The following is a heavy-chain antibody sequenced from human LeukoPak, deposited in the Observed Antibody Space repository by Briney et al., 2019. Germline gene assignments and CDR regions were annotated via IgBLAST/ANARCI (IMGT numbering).Heavy chain of an antibody. D-gene: IGHD2-2*01. CDR1: GYTFTGYY. CDR2: INPNSGGT. V-gene: IGHV1-2*02. J-gene: IGHJ4*02. Sequence: ASVKVSCKASGYTFTGYYMHWVRQAPGQGLEWMGWINPNSGGTNYAQKFQGRVTMTRDTSISTAYMELSGLRSDDTAVYYCARVNPKVYCSSTSCPLGYWGQGTLVTVSS. CDR3: ARVNPKVYCSSTSCPLGY.